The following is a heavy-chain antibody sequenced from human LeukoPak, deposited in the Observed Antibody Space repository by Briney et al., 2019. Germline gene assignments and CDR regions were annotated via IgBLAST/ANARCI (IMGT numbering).Heavy chain of an antibody. Sequence: ASVQVSCKASGYTFTGYYMHWVRQAPGQGLEWMGWINPNSGGTNYAQKFQGRVTMTRDTSISTAYMELSRLRSDDTDVYYCARDQREVSSWYSKVYGMDVWGQGTTVTVSS. CDR3: ARDQREVSSWYSKVYGMDV. CDR1: GYTFTGYY. D-gene: IGHD6-13*01. CDR2: INPNSGGT. V-gene: IGHV1-2*02. J-gene: IGHJ6*02.